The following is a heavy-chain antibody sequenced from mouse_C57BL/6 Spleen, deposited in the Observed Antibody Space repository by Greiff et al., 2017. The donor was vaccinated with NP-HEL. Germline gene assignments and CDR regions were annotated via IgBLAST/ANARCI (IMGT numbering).Heavy chain of an antibody. D-gene: IGHD1-1*01. CDR3: ARSRYYGSSSYYFDY. Sequence: QVQLQQPGAELVMPGASVKLSCKASGYTFTSYWMPWVKQRPGQGLEWIGEIDPSDSYTNYNQKFKGKSTLTVDKSSSTAYMQLSSLTSEDSAVYYCARSRYYGSSSYYFDYWGQGTTLTVSS. V-gene: IGHV1-69*01. J-gene: IGHJ2*01. CDR1: GYTFTSYW. CDR2: IDPSDSYT.